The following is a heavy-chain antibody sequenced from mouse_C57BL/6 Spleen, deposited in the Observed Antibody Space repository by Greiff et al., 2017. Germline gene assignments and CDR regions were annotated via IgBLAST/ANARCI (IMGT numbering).Heavy chain of an antibody. D-gene: IGHD4-1*01. Sequence: QVQLQQPGAELVKPGASVKMSCKASGYTFTSYWLTWVKQRPGQGLEWIGDIYPGSGSTNYNAKFKSKATLTVDTSSSTAYMQLSSLTSEDSAVYYCARVGTPAWFAYWGQGTLVTVSA. CDR1: GYTFTSYW. CDR2: IYPGSGST. CDR3: ARVGTPAWFAY. V-gene: IGHV1-55*01. J-gene: IGHJ3*01.